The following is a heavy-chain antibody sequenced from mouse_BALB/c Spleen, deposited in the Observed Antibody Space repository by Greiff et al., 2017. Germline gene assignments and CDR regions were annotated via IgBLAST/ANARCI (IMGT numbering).Heavy chain of an antibody. CDR3: AREVTGYFDV. CDR1: GFTFSDFY. Sequence: EVKVVESGGGLVQPGGSLRLSCATSGFTFSDFYMEWVRQPPGKRLEWIAASRNKANDYTTEYSASVKGRFIVSRDTSQSILYLQMNALRAEDTAIYYCAREVTGYFDVWGAGTTVTVSS. D-gene: IGHD2-1*01. CDR2: SRNKANDYTT. V-gene: IGHV7-1*02. J-gene: IGHJ1*01.